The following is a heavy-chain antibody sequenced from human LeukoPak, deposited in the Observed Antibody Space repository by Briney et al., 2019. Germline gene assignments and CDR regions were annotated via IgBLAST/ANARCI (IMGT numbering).Heavy chain of an antibody. CDR1: GFTFNNYG. V-gene: IGHV3-23*01. Sequence: PGGSLRLSCAASGFTFNNYGLIWVRQAPGKGLEWVSAISNDGGGRTYADFVKGRFTISRDNSKNTLYLQMDSLTADDTALYYCAKGSSGYFFDLWGQGTLVTVSS. J-gene: IGHJ4*02. CDR3: AKGSSGYFFDL. CDR2: ISNDGGGR. D-gene: IGHD3-22*01.